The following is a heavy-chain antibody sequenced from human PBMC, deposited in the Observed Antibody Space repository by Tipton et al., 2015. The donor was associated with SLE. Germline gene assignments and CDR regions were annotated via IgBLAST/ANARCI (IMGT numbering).Heavy chain of an antibody. CDR2: IYYSGNT. V-gene: IGHV4-39*07. Sequence: TLSLTCTVSGGSLINNNYYWGWIRQPPGKGLEWIGNIYYSGNTYYNPSLKSRVTISVDTSKNHFSLKLSSVTAADTAVYYCARVREFDFWGDSFSPFDLWGQGTLVTVSS. D-gene: IGHD3-3*01. CDR1: GGSLINNNYY. J-gene: IGHJ3*01. CDR3: ARVREFDFWGDSFSPFDL.